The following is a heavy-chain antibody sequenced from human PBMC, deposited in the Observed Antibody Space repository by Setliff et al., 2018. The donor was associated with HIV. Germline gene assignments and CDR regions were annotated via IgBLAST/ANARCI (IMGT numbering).Heavy chain of an antibody. Sequence: ASVKVSCKASGYTFTGYYMHWVRQAPGQGLEWMGWINPNSGGTNYAQKFQGRVTMTRDTSISIAYMEVSRLRSDDTAVFYCARDPSFYDSSGYYYYYFDYWGQGTLVTSPQ. CDR2: INPNSGGT. V-gene: IGHV1-2*02. J-gene: IGHJ4*02. CDR1: GYTFTGYY. CDR3: ARDPSFYDSSGYYYYYFDY. D-gene: IGHD3-22*01.